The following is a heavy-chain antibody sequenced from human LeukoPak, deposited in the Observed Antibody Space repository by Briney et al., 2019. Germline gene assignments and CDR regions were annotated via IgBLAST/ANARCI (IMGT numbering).Heavy chain of an antibody. CDR1: GGSISSYY. CDR3: ARTKLGSPNWFDP. CDR2: IYYSGST. J-gene: IGHJ5*02. Sequence: SETLSLTCTVSGGSISSYYWSWIRQPPGKGLEWIGYIYYSGSTNYNPSLKSRVTISVDTSKNQFSLKLSSVTAADTAVYYCARTKLGSPNWFDPWGQGTLVTVSS. D-gene: IGHD7-27*01. V-gene: IGHV4-59*01.